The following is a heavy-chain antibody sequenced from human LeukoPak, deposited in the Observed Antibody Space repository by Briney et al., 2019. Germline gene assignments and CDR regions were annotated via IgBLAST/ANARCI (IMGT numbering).Heavy chain of an antibody. J-gene: IGHJ6*03. CDR3: ASTPNYDFWGGGTYYYYCMDV. Sequence: ASVKVSCKASGGTFSSYAISWVRQAPGQGLEWMGRVIPILGIPNYAQKFQGRVTITADESTSTAYMELSSLRSEDTAVYYCASTPNYDFWGGGTYYYYCMDVWGKGTTVTVSS. D-gene: IGHD3-3*01. V-gene: IGHV1-69*04. CDR2: VIPILGIP. CDR1: GGTFSSYA.